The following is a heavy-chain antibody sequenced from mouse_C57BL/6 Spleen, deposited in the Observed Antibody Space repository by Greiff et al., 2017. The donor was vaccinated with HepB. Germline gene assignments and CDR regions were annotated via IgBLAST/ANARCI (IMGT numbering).Heavy chain of an antibody. J-gene: IGHJ1*03. V-gene: IGHV1-53*01. Sequence: VQLQQPGTELVKPGASVKLSCKASGYTFTSYWMHWVKQRPGQGLEWIGNINPSNGGTNYNEKFKSKATLTVDKSSSTAYMQLSSLTSEDSAVYYCARGVYGNYGWYFDVWGTGTTVTVSS. CDR3: ARGVYGNYGWYFDV. D-gene: IGHD2-1*01. CDR2: INPSNGGT. CDR1: GYTFTSYW.